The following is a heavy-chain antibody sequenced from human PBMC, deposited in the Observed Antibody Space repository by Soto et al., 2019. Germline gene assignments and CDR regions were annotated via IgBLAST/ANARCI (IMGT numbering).Heavy chain of an antibody. Sequence: LSLTRTFSVGSMNRHDYYWSWIRQPPGKGLEWIGYIHNSGSTYYNPSLKSRLTISSDMSKNQFSLRLNSVTAADTALYFCARGEVRGPFDIWGQGTKVTVSS. D-gene: IGHD3-10*01. V-gene: IGHV4-30-4*01. CDR3: ARGEVRGPFDI. J-gene: IGHJ3*02. CDR1: VGSMNRHDYY. CDR2: IHNSGST.